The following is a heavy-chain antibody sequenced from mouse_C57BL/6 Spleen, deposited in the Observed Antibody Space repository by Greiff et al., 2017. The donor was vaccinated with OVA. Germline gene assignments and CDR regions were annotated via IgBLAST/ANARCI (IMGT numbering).Heavy chain of an antibody. CDR1: GFTFSDAW. Sequence: EVKLMESGGGLVQPGGSMKLSCAASGFTFSDAWMDWVRQSPEKGLEWVAEIRNKANNHATYYAESVKGRFTISRDDSKSSVYLQMNSLRAEDTGIYYCTLRGNYEAWFAYWGQGTLVTVSA. D-gene: IGHD2-1*01. CDR2: IRNKANNHAT. V-gene: IGHV6-6*01. J-gene: IGHJ3*01. CDR3: TLRGNYEAWFAY.